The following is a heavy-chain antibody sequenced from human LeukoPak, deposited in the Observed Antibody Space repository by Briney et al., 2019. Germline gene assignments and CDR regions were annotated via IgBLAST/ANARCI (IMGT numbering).Heavy chain of an antibody. Sequence: PRRSLRLSCAASGFTFSSYEMNWVRQAPGPGLEWVSYISSSGSTVYYADSVKGRFTISRDNAKNSLYLQVNSLRAEDTAVYYCARDRGSLDAFDIWGQGTMVTVSS. CDR3: ARDRGSLDAFDI. J-gene: IGHJ3*02. D-gene: IGHD1-26*01. CDR1: GFTFSSYE. CDR2: ISSSGSTV. V-gene: IGHV3-48*03.